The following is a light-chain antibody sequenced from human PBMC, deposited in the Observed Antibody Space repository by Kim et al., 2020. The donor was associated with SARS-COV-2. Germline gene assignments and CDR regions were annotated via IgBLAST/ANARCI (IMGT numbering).Light chain of an antibody. CDR3: QQYNNWPYT. V-gene: IGKV3-15*01. CDR2: GAS. Sequence: EIVMTQSPATLSVFPGERATLSCRASQSVSSNLAWYEQKLGQAPRLLIYGASTRATGIPARFSGSGSGTEFTLTISSLESEDFAVYYCQQYNNWPYTFGQGTKLEI. CDR1: QSVSSN. J-gene: IGKJ2*01.